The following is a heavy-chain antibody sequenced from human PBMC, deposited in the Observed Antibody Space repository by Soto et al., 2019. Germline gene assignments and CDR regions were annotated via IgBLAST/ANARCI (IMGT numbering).Heavy chain of an antibody. Sequence: ASVKISCKASGYTFTSYGISWVRQAPGQGLEWMGWISAYNGNTNYAQKFQGRVTMTRNTSISTAYMELSSLRSEDTAVYYCARGLPPYIAVAGDYYYYMDVWGKGTTVTVSS. CDR3: ARGLPPYIAVAGDYYYYMDV. CDR2: ISAYNGNT. V-gene: IGHV1-18*01. D-gene: IGHD6-19*01. J-gene: IGHJ6*03. CDR1: GYTFTSYG.